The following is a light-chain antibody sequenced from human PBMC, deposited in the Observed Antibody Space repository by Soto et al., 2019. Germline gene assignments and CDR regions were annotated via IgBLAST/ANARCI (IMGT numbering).Light chain of an antibody. J-gene: IGKJ1*01. CDR3: QEYNGRSS. CDR2: RTS. Sequence: EGVTTQSPATVSVSPGERATLSCRASQNVGGDLAWYQQKPGQAPRLLIYRTSTRANGTPVRFSGSGSGTEFTLTISSLQSEDFAVYYCQEYNGRSSFGQGTKVEIK. CDR1: QNVGGD. V-gene: IGKV3-15*01.